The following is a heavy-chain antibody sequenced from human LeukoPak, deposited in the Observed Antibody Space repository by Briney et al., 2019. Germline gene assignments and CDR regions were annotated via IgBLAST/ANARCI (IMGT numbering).Heavy chain of an antibody. J-gene: IGHJ2*01. Sequence: GGSLRLSCAASGFTFSSYAMHWVRQAPGKGLEWVAVISYDGSNKYYADSVKGRFTISRDNSKNTLYLQMNTLRAEDTAVYYCARAESSNWYWYFDLWGRGTLVTVSS. CDR2: ISYDGSNK. CDR3: ARAESSNWYWYFDL. CDR1: GFTFSSYA. D-gene: IGHD6-13*01. V-gene: IGHV3-30*14.